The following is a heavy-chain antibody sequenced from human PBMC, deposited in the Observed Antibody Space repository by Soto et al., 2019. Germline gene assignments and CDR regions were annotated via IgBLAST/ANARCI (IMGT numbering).Heavy chain of an antibody. CDR2: TYQSGSA. CDR3: ARDSYGMDV. V-gene: IGHV4-30-2*06. CDR1: GGSISSGGYS. J-gene: IGHJ6*02. Sequence: PSETLSLTCTVSGGSISSGGYSWTWIRQSPGKGLEWIGYTYQSGSAYYNPSLKSRVTISVGRSKNQFSLNLTSVTAADTAVYYCARDSYGMDVWGQGTKVTV.